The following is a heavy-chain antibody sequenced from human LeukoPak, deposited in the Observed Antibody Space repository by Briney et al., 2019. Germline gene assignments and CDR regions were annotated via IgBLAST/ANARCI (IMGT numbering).Heavy chain of an antibody. CDR3: SRLDGDAFDI. J-gene: IGHJ3*02. V-gene: IGHV3-23*01. Sequence: SGGSLRLPCAASGFTFSSYAMSWVRQAPGKGLEWVSAISGSGGSTYYADSVKGRFTISRDNSKNTLYLQMNSLRAEDTAVYYWSRLDGDAFDIWGQGTMVTVSS. CDR2: ISGSGGST. D-gene: IGHD6-19*01. CDR1: GFTFSSYA.